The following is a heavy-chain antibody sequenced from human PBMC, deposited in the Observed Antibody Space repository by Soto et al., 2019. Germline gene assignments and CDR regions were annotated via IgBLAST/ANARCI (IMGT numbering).Heavy chain of an antibody. D-gene: IGHD3-16*01. CDR3: ARDLGGAPYVDL. Sequence: EMQLVESGGRLVQPGGSLRLSRAASGFIFSDQYMDWVRQAPGKGLEWVGRIRKKVNSYTTEYAASVKGRFSISRDDSKNSLYLQMNSLKTEDTAVYYCARDLGGAPYVDLWGRGTLVTVSS. CDR2: IRKKVNSYTT. CDR1: GFIFSDQY. J-gene: IGHJ2*01. V-gene: IGHV3-72*01.